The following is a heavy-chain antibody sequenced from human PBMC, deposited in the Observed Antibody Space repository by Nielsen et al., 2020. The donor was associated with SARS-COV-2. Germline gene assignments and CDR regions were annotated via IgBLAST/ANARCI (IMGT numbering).Heavy chain of an antibody. V-gene: IGHV2-5*02. D-gene: IGHD3-3*01. CDR2: LYWDGDK. J-gene: IGHJ6*02. Sequence: SGPTLVKPTQTLTLTCSFSGFSLSSAGVSVAWIRQAPGEAPQFLGLLYWDGDKRFNPYLQSRLSITRDTLGNQVVLTMTDMAPVDTGTYYCAHYGMEWSPYFYHGMDVWGQGTTVTVSS. CDR3: AHYGMEWSPYFYHGMDV. CDR1: GFSLSSAGVS.